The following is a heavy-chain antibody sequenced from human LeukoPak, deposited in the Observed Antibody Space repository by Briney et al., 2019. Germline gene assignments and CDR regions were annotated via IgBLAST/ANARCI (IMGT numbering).Heavy chain of an antibody. D-gene: IGHD3-22*01. J-gene: IGHJ4*02. CDR1: GFTFSSHE. CDR3: APGYYYDSSAYYADFDY. CDR2: ISRSGSTI. V-gene: IGHV3-48*03. Sequence: WGSLRLSCAASGFTFSSHEMNWVRQAPGKGLEWVSYISRSGSTIYYADSVKGRFTTSRDNAKNSLYLQMNSLRAEDTAVYYCAPGYYYDSSAYYADFDYWGQGTLVTVSS.